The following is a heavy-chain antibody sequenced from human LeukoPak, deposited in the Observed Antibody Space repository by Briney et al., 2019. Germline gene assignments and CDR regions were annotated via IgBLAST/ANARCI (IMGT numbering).Heavy chain of an antibody. CDR2: INHSGST. J-gene: IGHJ4*02. CDR3: ARGRPDELRFLFRPTPLFDY. CDR1: GGSFSGYY. V-gene: IGHV4-34*01. D-gene: IGHD3-3*01. Sequence: SETLSLTCAVYGGSFSGYYWSWIRQPPGKGLGWIGEINHSGSTNYNPSLKSRVTILVDTSKNPFSLKLSSVTAADTAVYYCARGRPDELRFLFRPTPLFDYWGQGTLVTVSS.